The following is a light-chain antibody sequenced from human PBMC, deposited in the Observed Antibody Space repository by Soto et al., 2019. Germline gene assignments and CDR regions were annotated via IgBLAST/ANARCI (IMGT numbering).Light chain of an antibody. V-gene: IGKV1-5*03. Sequence: DIQMTQSPSTLSASVGDRVTITCRASQSISSWLAWYQQKPGKAPKLLIYKAYSLESGVQSRFSGSGSGTEFTLTIRSLQPDDFATYYCKQYNSYSRTFGQGTKV. CDR2: KAY. CDR3: KQYNSYSRT. J-gene: IGKJ1*01. CDR1: QSISSW.